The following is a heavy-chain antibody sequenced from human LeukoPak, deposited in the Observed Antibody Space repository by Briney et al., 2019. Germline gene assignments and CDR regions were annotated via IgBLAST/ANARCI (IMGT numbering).Heavy chain of an antibody. Sequence: ASVKVSCKASGYTFTGYYVHWVRQAPGQGLEWMGWISAYNGNTNYAQKLQGRVTMTTDTSTSTAYMELRSLRSDDTAVYYCARADGYNRTIDAFDIWGQGTMVTVSS. CDR2: ISAYNGNT. J-gene: IGHJ3*02. D-gene: IGHD5-24*01. CDR3: ARADGYNRTIDAFDI. V-gene: IGHV1-18*04. CDR1: GYTFTGYY.